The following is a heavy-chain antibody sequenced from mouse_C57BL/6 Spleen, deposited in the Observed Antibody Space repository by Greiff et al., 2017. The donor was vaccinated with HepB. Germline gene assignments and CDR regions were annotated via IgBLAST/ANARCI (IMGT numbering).Heavy chain of an antibody. V-gene: IGHV14-4*01. CDR3: TTGKVYGSSSYWYLDV. D-gene: IGHD1-1*01. Sequence: EVQLQQSGAELVRPGASVKLSCTASGFNIKDDYMHWVKQRPEQGLEWIGWIDPENGATEYASKFQGKATITADTSSKPAYLQLSSLTSEDTAAYYCTTGKVYGSSSYWYLDVWGTGTTVTVSS. J-gene: IGHJ1*03. CDR1: GFNIKDDY. CDR2: IDPENGAT.